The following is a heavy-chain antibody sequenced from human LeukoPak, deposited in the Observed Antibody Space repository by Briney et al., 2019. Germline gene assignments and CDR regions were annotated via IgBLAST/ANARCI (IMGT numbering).Heavy chain of an antibody. Sequence: ALVKVSCKASGYTFTSYYMHWVRQAPGQGLEWMGIINPSGGSTSYAQKFQGRVTMTRDMSTSTVYMELSSPRSEDTAVYYCARDKQWLAGNDAFDIWGQGTMVTVSS. CDR2: INPSGGST. D-gene: IGHD6-19*01. CDR1: GYTFTSYY. V-gene: IGHV1-46*01. J-gene: IGHJ3*02. CDR3: ARDKQWLAGNDAFDI.